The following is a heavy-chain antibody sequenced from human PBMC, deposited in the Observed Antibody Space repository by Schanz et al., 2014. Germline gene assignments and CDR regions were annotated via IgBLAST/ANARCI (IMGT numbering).Heavy chain of an antibody. CDR2: INSVGSNT. Sequence: EVQLVESGGGLVQPGGSLRLSCAASGFTFSSYSMNWVRQVPGKGLVWVARINSVGSNTDYADSVTGRFTISRDNAKNTLYLQMNTLRAEDTAVYYCARKMKLGVYGGKGHDSLDIWGQGTMVTVSS. V-gene: IGHV3-74*02. CDR1: GFTFSSYS. D-gene: IGHD4-17*01. J-gene: IGHJ3*02. CDR3: ARKMKLGVYGGKGHDSLDI.